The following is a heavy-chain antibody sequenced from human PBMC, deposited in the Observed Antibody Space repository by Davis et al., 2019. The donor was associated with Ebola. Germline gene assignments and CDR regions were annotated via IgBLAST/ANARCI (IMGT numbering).Heavy chain of an antibody. CDR1: GYSFTSYW. D-gene: IGHD5-12*01. V-gene: IGHV5-51*01. CDR3: ARRGGATRPYYYGMDV. CDR2: IYPGDSDT. J-gene: IGHJ6*02. Sequence: GESLKISCKGSGYSFTSYWIGWVRQMPGKGLEWMGIIYPGDSDTRYSPSFQGQVTISADKSISTAYLQWSSLKASDTAMYYCARRGGATRPYYYGMDVWSQGTTVTVSS.